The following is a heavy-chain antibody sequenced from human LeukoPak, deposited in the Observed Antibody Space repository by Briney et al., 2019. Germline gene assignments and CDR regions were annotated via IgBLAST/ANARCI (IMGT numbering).Heavy chain of an antibody. V-gene: IGHV1-69*04. Sequence: SVTVSCKASGGTFSSYAISWVRQAPGQGLEWMGRIIPILGIANYAQKFQGRVTITADKSTSTAYMELSSLRSEDTAVYYCARAASYGGYDYWGQGTLVTVSS. D-gene: IGHD4-23*01. CDR3: ARAASYGGYDY. CDR1: GGTFSSYA. J-gene: IGHJ4*02. CDR2: IIPILGIA.